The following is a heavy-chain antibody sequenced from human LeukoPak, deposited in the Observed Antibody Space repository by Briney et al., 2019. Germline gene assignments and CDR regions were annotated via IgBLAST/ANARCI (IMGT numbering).Heavy chain of an antibody. CDR2: IKEDGTET. CDR1: GFMFSSNW. J-gene: IGHJ4*02. V-gene: IGHV3-7*03. Sequence: GGSLRLSCAASGFMFSSNWMSWVRLAPGKGLEWVASIKEDGTETYYVDSVEGRFTISRDNAKNSLYLQMNSLRVEDTAVYYCAKEGRSLQTYWGQGTLVTVSS. CDR3: AKEGRSLQTY. D-gene: IGHD5-24*01.